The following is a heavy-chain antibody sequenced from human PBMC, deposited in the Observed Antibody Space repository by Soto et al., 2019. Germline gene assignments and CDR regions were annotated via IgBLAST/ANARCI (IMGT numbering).Heavy chain of an antibody. J-gene: IGHJ6*03. V-gene: IGHV3-23*01. Sequence: EVQLLESGGGLVQPGGSLRLSCAASGFTFSSYAISWVRQAPGKGLEWVSAISGSGGSTYYADSVKGRFTISRDNSKNTLYLQMNSLRAEDTAVYYCAKGLSIAARLSYYYYYMDVWGKGTTVTVSS. D-gene: IGHD6-6*01. CDR1: GFTFSSYA. CDR2: ISGSGGST. CDR3: AKGLSIAARLSYYYYYMDV.